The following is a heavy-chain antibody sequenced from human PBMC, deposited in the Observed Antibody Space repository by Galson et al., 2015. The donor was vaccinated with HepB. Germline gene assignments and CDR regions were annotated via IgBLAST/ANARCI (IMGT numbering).Heavy chain of an antibody. CDR3: ARHWRRFDP. V-gene: IGHV7-4-1*02. D-gene: IGHD1-1*01. CDR1: GYTFTNYA. CDR2: INTNTGNP. Sequence: SVKVSCKASGYTFTNYAMNWVRQAPGQGLEWMGWINTNTGNPTYAQGFTVRVVFSLDTSFSTANLQISSLKAEDTAVYYCARHWRRFDPWGQGTLVTVSS. J-gene: IGHJ5*02.